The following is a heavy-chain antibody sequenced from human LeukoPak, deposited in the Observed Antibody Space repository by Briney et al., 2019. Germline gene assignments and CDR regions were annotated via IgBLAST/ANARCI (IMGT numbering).Heavy chain of an antibody. CDR3: ARGLPAAIVWNWFDP. Sequence: SVKVSCKASGGTSSSYAISWVRQAPGQGLEWMGGIIPIFGTANYAQKFQGRVTITADESTGTAYMELSSLRSEDTAVYYCARGLPAAIVWNWFDPWGQGTLVTVSS. J-gene: IGHJ5*02. D-gene: IGHD2-2*01. CDR2: IIPIFGTA. CDR1: GGTSSSYA. V-gene: IGHV1-69*01.